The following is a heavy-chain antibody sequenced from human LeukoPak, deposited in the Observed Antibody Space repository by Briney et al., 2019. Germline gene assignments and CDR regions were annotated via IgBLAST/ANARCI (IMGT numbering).Heavy chain of an antibody. D-gene: IGHD6-13*01. CDR2: IIPIFGTA. J-gene: IGHJ4*02. CDR3: AGSRLAAAGTFQNY. CDR1: GGTFSSYA. V-gene: IGHV1-69*05. Sequence: ASVKVSCKASGGTFSSYAISWVRQAPGQGLEWMGGIIPIFGTANYAQKFQGRVTITTGESTSTAYMELSSLRSEDTAVYYCAGSRLAAAGTFQNYWGQGTLVTVSS.